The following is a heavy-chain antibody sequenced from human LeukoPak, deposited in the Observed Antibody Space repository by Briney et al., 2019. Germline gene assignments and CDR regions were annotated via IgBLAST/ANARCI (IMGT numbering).Heavy chain of an antibody. V-gene: IGHV4-30-4*01. Sequence: PSETLSLTCTVSGGSISSGDYYWSWIRQPPGKGLEWIGHIYYSGSTYYNPSLKSRVTISVDTSKNQFSLKLSSVTAADTAVYYCARDLHSAGAHWSYGMDVWGQGTTVTVSS. CDR2: IYYSGST. J-gene: IGHJ6*02. D-gene: IGHD3-3*01. CDR3: ARDLHSAGAHWSYGMDV. CDR1: GGSISSGDYY.